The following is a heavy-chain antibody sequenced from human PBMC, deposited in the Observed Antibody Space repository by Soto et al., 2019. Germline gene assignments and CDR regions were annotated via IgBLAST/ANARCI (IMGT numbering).Heavy chain of an antibody. CDR3: ARDPPATRHGMDV. J-gene: IGHJ6*02. Sequence: EVPLVETGGGLIQPGGSLRLSCAASGVTVSSNYMSWVRQAPGKGLEWVSVIYSGGSTYYADSVRGRFTISRDNSKNTLYLQMKSLRSEDTAVYYCARDPPATRHGMDVWGQGTTVTVSS. CDR1: GVTVSSNY. CDR2: IYSGGST. V-gene: IGHV3-53*02.